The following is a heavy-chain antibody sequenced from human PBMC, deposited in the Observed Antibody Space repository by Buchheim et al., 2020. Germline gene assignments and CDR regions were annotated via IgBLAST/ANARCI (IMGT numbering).Heavy chain of an antibody. CDR2: IDHSGFT. CDR1: GDSVSNGNW. CDR3: ARDSGYRSEY. D-gene: IGHD5-18*01. J-gene: IGHJ4*02. V-gene: IGHV4-4*02. Sequence: QVQLQESGPGLVKPSGTLSLTCAVSGDSVSNGNWWNWVRQPPGKGLEWIGEIDHSGFTKYNPSLKSRVPIELDKPKNQFSLKLTSVTAADTAVYYCARDSGYRSEYWGQGTL.